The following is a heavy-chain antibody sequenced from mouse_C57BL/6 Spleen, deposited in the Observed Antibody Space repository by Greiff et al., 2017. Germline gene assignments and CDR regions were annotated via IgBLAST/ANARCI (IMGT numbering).Heavy chain of an antibody. CDR1: GYTFTTYP. D-gene: IGHD1-1*01. Sequence: VQLQQSGAELVKPGASVKMSCKASGYTFTTYPIEWMKQNHGKSLEWIGNFHPYNDDTKSNEKLKGKATLTVEKSSSTFYLELCRLTSDDSAVYYCARQATVVARGSMDYWGQGTSVTVSS. J-gene: IGHJ4*01. CDR3: ARQATVVARGSMDY. CDR2: FHPYNDDT. V-gene: IGHV1-47*01.